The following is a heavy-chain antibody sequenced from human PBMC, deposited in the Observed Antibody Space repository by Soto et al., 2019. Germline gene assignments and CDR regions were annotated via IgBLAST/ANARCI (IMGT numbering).Heavy chain of an antibody. Sequence: QIQLVQSGGEVKKPGASVKVSCRAYGYTFSSHGISWVRQAPGKGPEWMGWVSAYNGNSKYAEKFQERLTLTTVTPSGTAYMELRSLISDDTAVYYWARARWEFGEVFVGYVYWGQGNLVTVSS. D-gene: IGHD2-2*01. CDR2: VSAYNGNS. V-gene: IGHV1-18*04. CDR3: ARARWEFGEVFVGYVY. J-gene: IGHJ4*02. CDR1: GYTFSSHG.